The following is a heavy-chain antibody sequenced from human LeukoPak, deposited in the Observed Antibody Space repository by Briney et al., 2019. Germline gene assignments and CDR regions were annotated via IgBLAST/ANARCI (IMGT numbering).Heavy chain of an antibody. CDR3: ARGCSSTNCYFGYDYYGMDV. D-gene: IGHD2-2*01. CDR2: ISYDGSSK. Sequence: PGRSLRLSCAASGFAFSSYAMHWVRQAPGKGLEWVALISYDGSSKYYADSVKGRFTISRDNSKNTLYLQMNSLRAEDTAVYYCARGCSSTNCYFGYDYYGMDVWGQGTTATVSS. J-gene: IGHJ6*02. CDR1: GFAFSSYA. V-gene: IGHV3-30-3*01.